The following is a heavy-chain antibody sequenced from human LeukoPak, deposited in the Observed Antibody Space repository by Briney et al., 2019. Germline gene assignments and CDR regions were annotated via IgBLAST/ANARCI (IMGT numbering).Heavy chain of an antibody. J-gene: IGHJ4*02. CDR3: VRGQTIDY. CDR2: IKSDGSDI. Sequence: GGSLRLSCTTSGFAFSNYWMHWVRQAPGKGLVWVSRIKSDGSDITYTDSVEGRFTISRDNVKNTLYLQMNSLRDEDTAVYYCVRGQTIDYWGQGTLVTVSS. D-gene: IGHD3-3*01. CDR1: GFAFSNYW. V-gene: IGHV3-74*01.